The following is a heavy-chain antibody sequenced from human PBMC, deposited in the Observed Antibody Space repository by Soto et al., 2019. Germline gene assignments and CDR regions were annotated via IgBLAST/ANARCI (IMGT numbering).Heavy chain of an antibody. Sequence: EVQLLESGGGLVQPGGSLRLSCAASGFTFSSYAMSWVRQAPGKGLEWVSAISGSGGSTYYADSVKSRFTISRDNSKNTLYRQMNSLRAEDTAVYYCAKVSPDPGDEKLGFDPWGQGALVTVSS. J-gene: IGHJ5*02. CDR1: GFTFSSYA. V-gene: IGHV3-23*01. D-gene: IGHD1-1*01. CDR2: ISGSGGST. CDR3: AKVSPDPGDEKLGFDP.